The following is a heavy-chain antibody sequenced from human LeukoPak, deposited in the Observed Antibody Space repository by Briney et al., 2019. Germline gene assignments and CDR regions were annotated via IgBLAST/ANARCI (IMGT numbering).Heavy chain of an antibody. V-gene: IGHV3-53*01. CDR3: ARDERFLEGSSPGFDY. CDR2: IYSGGST. CDR1: GFTVSSNY. Sequence: GGSLRLSCAASGFTVSSNYMSWVRQAPGKGLEWVSVIYSGGSTYYADSVKGRFTISRDNSKNTLYLQMNSLRAEDTAVYYCARDERFLEGSSPGFDYWGQGTLVTVSS. D-gene: IGHD3-3*01. J-gene: IGHJ4*02.